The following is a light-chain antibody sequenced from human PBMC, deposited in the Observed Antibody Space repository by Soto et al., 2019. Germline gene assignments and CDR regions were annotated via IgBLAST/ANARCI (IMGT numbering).Light chain of an antibody. V-gene: IGKV3-20*01. CDR3: QVYGNSMWT. J-gene: IGKJ1*01. CDR1: QTVISDY. Sequence: IVFTQSPGTLSLSPGDSATLSCRASQTVISDYLAWYQQTPGQAPRLLIYGASSRATDTPDRFSGRGSGTDFSLTISRLEPGDFAVYYCQVYGNSMWTFGQGTKVDIK. CDR2: GAS.